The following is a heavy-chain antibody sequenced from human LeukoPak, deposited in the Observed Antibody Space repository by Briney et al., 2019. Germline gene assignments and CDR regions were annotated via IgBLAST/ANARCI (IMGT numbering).Heavy chain of an antibody. CDR1: GFTFSNYA. D-gene: IGHD3-10*01. V-gene: IGHV3-30*04. Sequence: PGRSLTHSCAASGFTFSNYAMHWVRQAPGKGLEWVAVISYDGSNKYYADSVKGRFTISRDNSKNTLYLKMNSLRAEDTAVYYCARGRHYYGSGRYSDYWGQGTLVTVSS. CDR2: ISYDGSNK. J-gene: IGHJ4*02. CDR3: ARGRHYYGSGRYSDY.